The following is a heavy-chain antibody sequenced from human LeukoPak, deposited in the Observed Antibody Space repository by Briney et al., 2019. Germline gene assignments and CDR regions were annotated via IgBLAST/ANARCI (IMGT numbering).Heavy chain of an antibody. CDR2: INHSGST. Sequence: SETLSLTCAVYGGSFSGYYWSWIRQPPGKGLEWIGEINHSGSTNYNPSLKSRVTISVDTSKNQFSLKLSSVTAADTAVYYCARAGYYGSGSYQNPTHPRLKNYYYYGMDVWGQGATVTVSS. V-gene: IGHV4-34*01. J-gene: IGHJ6*02. D-gene: IGHD3-10*01. CDR3: ARAGYYGSGSYQNPTHPRLKNYYYYGMDV. CDR1: GGSFSGYY.